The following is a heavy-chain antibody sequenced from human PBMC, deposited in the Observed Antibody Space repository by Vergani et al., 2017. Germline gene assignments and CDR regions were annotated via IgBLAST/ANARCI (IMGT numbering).Heavy chain of an antibody. D-gene: IGHD6-6*01. CDR2: IIPILGIT. CDR1: GGTFSSYA. V-gene: IGHV1-69*04. Sequence: QVQLVQSGAEVKKPGSSVKVSCKASGGTFSSYAISWVRQAPGQGLEWMGRIIPILGITHYAQKFQGRLTITADKSTSTAYMELSSLRSEDTAVYYCARVPYSSSSRKPFDPWGQGTLVTVSS. J-gene: IGHJ5*02. CDR3: ARVPYSSSSRKPFDP.